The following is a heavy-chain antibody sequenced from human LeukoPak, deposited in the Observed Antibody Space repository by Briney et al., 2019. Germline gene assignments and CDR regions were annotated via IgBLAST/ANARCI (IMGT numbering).Heavy chain of an antibody. D-gene: IGHD3-22*01. CDR3: ARAGYYYDSSGYYIGDY. J-gene: IGHJ4*02. CDR2: IIPILGIA. CDR1: GGTFSSYT. Sequence: ASEKVSCKASGGTFSSYTISWVRQAPGQGLEWMGRIIPILGIANYAQKFQGRVTITADKSTSTAYMELRSLRSDDTAVYYCARAGYYYDSSGYYIGDYWGQGTLVTVSS. V-gene: IGHV1-69*02.